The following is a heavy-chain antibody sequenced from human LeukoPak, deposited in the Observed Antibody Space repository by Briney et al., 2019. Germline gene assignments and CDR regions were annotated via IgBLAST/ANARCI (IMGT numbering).Heavy chain of an antibody. CDR3: ARGRTGSYYAADY. V-gene: IGHV4-59*01. CDR2: IYYSGST. D-gene: IGHD1-26*01. Sequence: SETLSLTCTVSGGSISSYYWSWIRQPPGKGLEWIGNIYYSGSTKYNPSLKSRVTISVDTSKNQFSLKLSSVTAADTAVYYCARGRTGSYYAADYWGQGTLVTVSS. CDR1: GGSISSYY. J-gene: IGHJ4*02.